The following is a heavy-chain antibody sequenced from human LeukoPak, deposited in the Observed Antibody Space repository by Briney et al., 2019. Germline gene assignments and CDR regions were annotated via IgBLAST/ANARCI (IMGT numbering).Heavy chain of an antibody. J-gene: IGHJ4*02. D-gene: IGHD5-24*01. CDR2: INQEGTEK. V-gene: IGHV3-7*01. CDR1: GLTFRSFW. CDR3: ARERDGRFFDY. Sequence: PGGSLRPSCTVSGLTFRSFWMSWVRQAPGKGLEWVANINQEGTEKYFVDSVRGRFTISRDNAKNSLHLQMNTLTAEDTAVYYCARERDGRFFDYWGQGTLVTVSS.